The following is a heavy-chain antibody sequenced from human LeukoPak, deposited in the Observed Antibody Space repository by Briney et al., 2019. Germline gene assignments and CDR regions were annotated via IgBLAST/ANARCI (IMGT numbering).Heavy chain of an antibody. Sequence: GGSLRLSCAASGFTFSSYAFHWVRQAPGKGLEWVALISDHESGSNEYYAASVKGRFTISRDNSRKTLSLQMNTLRIEDTAVYYCARSRGYCGGEAQCDFTYWGQGTTVTVSS. D-gene: IGHD2-21*01. CDR1: GFTFSSYA. J-gene: IGHJ6*02. CDR3: ARSRGYCGGEAQCDFTY. CDR2: ISDHESGSNE. V-gene: IGHV3-30-3*01.